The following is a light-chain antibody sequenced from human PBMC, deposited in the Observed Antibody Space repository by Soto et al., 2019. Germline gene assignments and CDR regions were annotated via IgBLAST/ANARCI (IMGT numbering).Light chain of an antibody. J-gene: IGKJ1*01. Sequence: EIVMTQSPATLSVSPGERATLSCRASQSVSSNLAWFQQKPGQAPTLLIYGASTRAAAILARCSGSGSGAEFSLTISSLKSEEFAVYYCPQYSSWLTGTFGPGTKVDI. CDR1: QSVSSN. CDR2: GAS. V-gene: IGKV3-15*01. CDR3: PQYSSWLTGT.